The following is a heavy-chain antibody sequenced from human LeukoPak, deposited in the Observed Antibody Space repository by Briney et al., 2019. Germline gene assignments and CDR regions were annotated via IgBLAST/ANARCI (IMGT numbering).Heavy chain of an antibody. J-gene: IGHJ5*02. V-gene: IGHV3-23*01. CDR1: GFTFSSYA. CDR3: AKGSSGYFADL. CDR2: ISNDGGGT. D-gene: IGHD3-22*01. Sequence: SGGSLRLSCAASGFTFSSYAMSWVRQAPGKGLEWVAAISNDGGGTMYAGFVEGRFTISRDNSKNTLFLQMNSLRAEDTALYYCAKGSSGYFADLWGQGTLVTVSS.